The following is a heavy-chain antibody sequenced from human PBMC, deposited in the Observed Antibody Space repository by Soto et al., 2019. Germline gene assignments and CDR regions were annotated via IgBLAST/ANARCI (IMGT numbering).Heavy chain of an antibody. J-gene: IGHJ6*02. CDR3: ARDLFLGYDILTGYYKAPLSYYGMDV. Sequence: SETLSLTCTVSGGSISSSRCHWGWIRQPPGKGLEWIASIKYSGTTFYNPSLKSRVTLSVDTSKNQFSLKLSSVTAADTAVYYCARDLFLGYDILTGYYKAPLSYYGMDVWGQGTTVTVSS. V-gene: IGHV4-39*07. D-gene: IGHD3-9*01. CDR2: IKYSGTT. CDR1: GGSISSSRCH.